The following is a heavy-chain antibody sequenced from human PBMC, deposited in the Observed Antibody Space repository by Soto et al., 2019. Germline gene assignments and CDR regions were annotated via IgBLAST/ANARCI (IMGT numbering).Heavy chain of an antibody. D-gene: IGHD2-2*01. Sequence: SETLSLTCAVYGGSFSGYYWSWIRQPPGKGLEWIGEINHSGSTNYNPSLKSRVTISVDTSKNQFSLKLSSVTAADTAVYYCATKANIDIVVVPAAMGDNWFDPWGQGTLVTVSS. CDR1: GGSFSGYY. J-gene: IGHJ5*02. CDR2: INHSGST. V-gene: IGHV4-34*01. CDR3: ATKANIDIVVVPAAMGDNWFDP.